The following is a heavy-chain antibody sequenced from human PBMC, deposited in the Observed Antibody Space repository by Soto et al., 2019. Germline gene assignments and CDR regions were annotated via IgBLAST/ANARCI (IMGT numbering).Heavy chain of an antibody. CDR1: GYTFTTYD. D-gene: IGHD6-25*01. V-gene: IGHV1-8*01. J-gene: IGHJ4*02. CDR2: MNPYTGKA. Sequence: QVQLVQSGAEVKKPGASVKVSCKASGYTFTTYDINWVRQAPGQGLEWMGWMNPYTGKAGYAQKFQGRVTMTRDNSISTAYMELSGLRSEDTAVYYWARIKERSGPNYFDYWGQETLVTVSS. CDR3: ARIKERSGPNYFDY.